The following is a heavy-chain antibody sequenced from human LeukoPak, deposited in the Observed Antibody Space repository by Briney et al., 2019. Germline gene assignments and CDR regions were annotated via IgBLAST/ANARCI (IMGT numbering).Heavy chain of an antibody. Sequence: GGSLRLSCVASGLNFRSPGMHWVRQAPGKGLEWVAVIYYDGSNTFYGDSVKGRFSISRDNSKNTVFLQMNSLRAEDTAVYYCARDRSNYVDYWGQGTLVTVSS. J-gene: IGHJ4*02. V-gene: IGHV3-33*01. CDR3: ARDRSNYVDY. CDR1: GLNFRSPG. CDR2: IYYDGSNT.